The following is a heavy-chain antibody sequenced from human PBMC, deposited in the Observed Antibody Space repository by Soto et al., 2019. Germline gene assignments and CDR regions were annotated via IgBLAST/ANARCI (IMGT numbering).Heavy chain of an antibody. CDR2: INHSGST. Sequence: SETLSLTCAVYGGSFSGYYWSWIRQPPGKGLEWIGEINHSGSTNYNPSLKSRVTISVDTSKNQFSLKLSSVTAADTAVYYCARGPHYYDSSGYYYKLPVLLFSIFDYWGQGTLVTVSS. CDR1: GGSFSGYY. V-gene: IGHV4-34*01. J-gene: IGHJ4*02. D-gene: IGHD3-22*01. CDR3: ARGPHYYDSSGYYYKLPVLLFSIFDY.